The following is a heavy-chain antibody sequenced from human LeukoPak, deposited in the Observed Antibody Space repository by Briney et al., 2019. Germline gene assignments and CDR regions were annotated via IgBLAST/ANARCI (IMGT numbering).Heavy chain of an antibody. D-gene: IGHD4-17*01. CDR3: ARQTTRMNYGDYRGDFDY. V-gene: IGHV4-59*08. J-gene: IGHJ4*02. CDR2: IYYSGST. CDR1: GGSISSHY. Sequence: SETLSLTCTVSGGSISSHYWSWIRQPPGKGLEWIGYIYYSGSTNYNPSLKSRVTISVDTSKNQFSLKLSSVTAADTAVYYCARQTTRMNYGDYRGDFDYWGQGTLVTVSS.